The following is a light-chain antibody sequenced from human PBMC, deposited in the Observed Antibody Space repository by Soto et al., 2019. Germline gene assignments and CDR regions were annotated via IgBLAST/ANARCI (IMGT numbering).Light chain of an antibody. J-gene: IGLJ2*01. V-gene: IGLV1-44*01. Sequence: QSVLTQPPSASGTPGQRVTISCSGSSSNLGSNTVNWYQHFPGTAPKLLMYGNNQRYSGVPDRFSGSKSGTSASLAISGLQSEDEADYYCAAWEDSLNGVIFGGGTKLTVL. CDR3: AAWEDSLNGVI. CDR1: SSNLGSNT. CDR2: GNN.